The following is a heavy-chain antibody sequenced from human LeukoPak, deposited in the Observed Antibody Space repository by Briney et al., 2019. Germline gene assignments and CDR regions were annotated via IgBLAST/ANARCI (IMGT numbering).Heavy chain of an antibody. D-gene: IGHD2-15*01. CDR2: IYCSGST. CDR3: ARQGLLSSFDY. CDR1: GGSISSYY. Sequence: PSETLSLTCTVSGGSISSYYWSWIRQPPGKGLEWIGYIYCSGSTNYNPSLKSRVTISVDTSKNQFSLKLSSVTAADTAVYYCARQGLLSSFDYWGQGTLVTVSS. J-gene: IGHJ4*02. V-gene: IGHV4-59*08.